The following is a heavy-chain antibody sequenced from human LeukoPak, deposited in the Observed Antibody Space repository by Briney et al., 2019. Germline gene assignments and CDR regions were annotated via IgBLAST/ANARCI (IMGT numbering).Heavy chain of an antibody. CDR3: ARHRGYSGYEFDP. J-gene: IGHJ5*02. Sequence: PSETLSLTCTVSGGSISSSSYYWGWSRQPPGKGLGWIGSIYYSGSTYYNPSLKSRVTISVDTSMNQFSLKLSSVTAADTAVYYCARHRGYSGYEFDPWGQGTLVTVSS. CDR2: IYYSGST. V-gene: IGHV4-39*01. CDR1: GGSISSSSYY. D-gene: IGHD5-12*01.